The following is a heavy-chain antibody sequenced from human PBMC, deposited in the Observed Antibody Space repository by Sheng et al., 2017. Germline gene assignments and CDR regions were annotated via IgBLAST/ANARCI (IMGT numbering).Heavy chain of an antibody. CDR1: GGPISSSSYY. CDR2: IYYSGST. CDR3: ARRVYDFWAAFDY. J-gene: IGHJ4*02. D-gene: IGHD3-3*01. Sequence: QLQLQESGPGLVKPSETLSLTCTVSGGPISSSSYYWGWIRQPPGKGLEWIGSIYYSGSTYYNPSLKSRVTISVDTSKNQFSLKLSSVTAADTAVYYCARRVYDFWAAFDYWGQGTLVTVSS. V-gene: IGHV4-39*01.